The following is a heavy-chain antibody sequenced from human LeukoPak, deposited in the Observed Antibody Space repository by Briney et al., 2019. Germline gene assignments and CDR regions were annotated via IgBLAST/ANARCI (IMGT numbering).Heavy chain of an antibody. J-gene: IGHJ4*02. CDR2: IWYDESNQ. D-gene: IGHD4-17*01. CDR1: GFTFSSYA. V-gene: IGHV3-33*06. CDR3: VKSGPDFGDLPSEYYFDF. Sequence: GRSLRLSCAASGFTFSSYAMHWVRQAPGKGLEWVAVIWYDESNQYYADSVRGGFTISRDNSKNTLHLQMNSLRAEDTAAYYCVKSGPDFGDLPSEYYFDFWGQGTLVTVSS.